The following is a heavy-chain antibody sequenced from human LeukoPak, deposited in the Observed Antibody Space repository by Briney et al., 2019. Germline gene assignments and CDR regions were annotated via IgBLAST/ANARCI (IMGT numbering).Heavy chain of an antibody. V-gene: IGHV4-59*12. CDR1: GGSISSYY. CDR2: IYYSGST. J-gene: IGHJ4*02. CDR3: ARGVRGVGATNNY. Sequence: PSETLSLTCTVSGGSISSYYWSWIRQPPGKGLEWIGYIYYSGSTNYNPSLKGRVTISVDTSKNQFSLKLSSVTAADTAVYYCARGVRGVGATNNYWGQGTLVTVSS. D-gene: IGHD1-26*01.